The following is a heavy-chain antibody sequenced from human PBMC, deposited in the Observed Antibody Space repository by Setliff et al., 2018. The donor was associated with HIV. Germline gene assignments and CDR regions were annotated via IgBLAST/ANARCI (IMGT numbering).Heavy chain of an antibody. CDR1: GDSISSYY. CDR2: IHYSGST. CDR3: ARGNPDYDILTGFWSHSFDY. D-gene: IGHD3-9*01. J-gene: IGHJ4*02. Sequence: SETLSLTCTVSGDSISSYYWTWIRQPPGKGLDWLGNIHYSGSTNFNPSLKGRVTISLDSSKNQFSLKLNSVTAADTAIYYCARGNPDYDILTGFWSHSFDYWGRGTLVTVTS. V-gene: IGHV4-59*01.